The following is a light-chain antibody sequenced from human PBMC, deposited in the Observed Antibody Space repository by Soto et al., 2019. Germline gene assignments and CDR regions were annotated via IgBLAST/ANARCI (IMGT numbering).Light chain of an antibody. Sequence: NVLTQSPGALSLSPGERATLSFRASLSVSGNYLAWCRQTPGQPPRLLIYGASTRATGIPARFSGSGSGTDFTLTISSLEPEDFAVYYCQQRSNWLMITFGQGTRLEIK. CDR3: QQRSNWLMIT. CDR2: GAS. V-gene: IGKV3D-20*02. J-gene: IGKJ5*01. CDR1: LSVSGNY.